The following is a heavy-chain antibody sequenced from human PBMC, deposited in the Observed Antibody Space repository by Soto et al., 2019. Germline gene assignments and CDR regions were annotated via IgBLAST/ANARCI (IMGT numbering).Heavy chain of an antibody. CDR2: INHSGST. J-gene: IGHJ3*02. CDR1: GGSFSGYY. Sequence: PSETLSLTCAVYGGSFSGYYWSWIRQPPGKGLEWIGEINHSGSTNYNPSLKSRVTISVDTSKNQFSLKLSSVTAADTAVYYCARRYGGAFDIWGQGTMVT. CDR3: ARRYGGAFDI. V-gene: IGHV4-34*01. D-gene: IGHD3-10*01.